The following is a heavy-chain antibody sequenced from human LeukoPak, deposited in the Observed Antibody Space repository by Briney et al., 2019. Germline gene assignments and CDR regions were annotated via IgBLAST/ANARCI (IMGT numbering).Heavy chain of an antibody. Sequence: GASVKVSCKASGGTFISYAISWVGQAPGQGREWMGRIIPIFGTANYAQKVQGRVTITTDESTSTAYMELSSLRSEDTAVYYCSRDQGYSWSYYVYFQHWGQGTLVTVSS. J-gene: IGHJ1*01. V-gene: IGHV1-69*05. D-gene: IGHD1-26*01. CDR2: IIPIFGTA. CDR3: SRDQGYSWSYYVYFQH. CDR1: GGTFISYA.